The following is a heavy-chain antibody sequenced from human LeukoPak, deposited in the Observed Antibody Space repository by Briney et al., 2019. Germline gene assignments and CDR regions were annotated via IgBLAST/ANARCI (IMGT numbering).Heavy chain of an antibody. J-gene: IGHJ3*02. V-gene: IGHV4-34*01. CDR2: INHSGST. CDR1: GGSFSGCY. CDR3: ARASPADI. Sequence: SETLSLTCAVYGGSFSGCYWSWIRQPPGKGLEWIGEINHSGSTNYNPSLKSRVTISVDKSKNQFSLKLSSVTAADTAVYYCARASPADIWGQGTMVTVSS.